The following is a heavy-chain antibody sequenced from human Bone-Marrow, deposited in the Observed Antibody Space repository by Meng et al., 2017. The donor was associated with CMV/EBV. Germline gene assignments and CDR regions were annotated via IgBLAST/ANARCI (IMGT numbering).Heavy chain of an antibody. J-gene: IGHJ6*01. V-gene: IGHV3-23*03. CDR1: GFTFSSYA. Sequence: GGSLRLSCAASGFTFSSYAMSWVRQAPGKGLEWVSVIYSGGSSTYYADSVKGRFTISRDNSKNTLYLQMNSLRAEDTAVYYCAKSMVYSSSSVGPHYYYGMDVWGQGTTVTCYS. CDR2: IYSGGSST. CDR3: AKSMVYSSSSVGPHYYYGMDV. D-gene: IGHD6-6*01.